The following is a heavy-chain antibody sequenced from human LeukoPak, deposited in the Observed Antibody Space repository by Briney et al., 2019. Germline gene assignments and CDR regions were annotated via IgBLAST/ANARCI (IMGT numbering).Heavy chain of an antibody. J-gene: IGHJ5*02. D-gene: IGHD2-2*01. V-gene: IGHV1-69*13. CDR1: GGTFSSYA. Sequence: SVKVSCKASGGTFSSYAISWVRQAPGQGLEWMGGIIPIFGTANYAQKFQGRVTITADESTSTAYMELSSLRSEDTAVYYCARTVPAAMSSNWFDPWGQGTLVTVSS. CDR3: ARTVPAAMSSNWFDP. CDR2: IIPIFGTA.